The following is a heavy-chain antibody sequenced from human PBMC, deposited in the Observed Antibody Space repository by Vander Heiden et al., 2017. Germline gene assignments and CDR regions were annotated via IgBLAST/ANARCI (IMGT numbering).Heavy chain of an antibody. CDR3: ARRYCTGGYCYYDY. CDR1: GYTFTTYH. J-gene: IGHJ4*02. D-gene: IGHD2-8*02. V-gene: IGHV1-18*01. CDR2: SSTYNGNT. Sequence: QVQLVQSGADVKKPGASVKVSCKPSGYTFTTYHIAWVRQAPGQGLEWMGWSSTYNGNTNYAQKFQGRVTMTTDTSSGTVYMELRSLRSDDTAVFYCARRYCTGGYCYYDYWGQGTLVTVSS.